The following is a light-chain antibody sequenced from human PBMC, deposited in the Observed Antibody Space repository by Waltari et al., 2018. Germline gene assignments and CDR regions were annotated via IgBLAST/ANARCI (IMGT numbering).Light chain of an antibody. Sequence: EIVLTQSPGSLSSSPGERVTLSCRASQSVSRALAWYQQKPGQAPRLLIFGASNRATGIPDRFSGSGSETDFSLTISRLEPEDFAVYYCQHYVRLPATFGRGT. V-gene: IGKV3-20*01. CDR2: GAS. CDR1: QSVSRA. CDR3: QHYVRLPAT. J-gene: IGKJ1*01.